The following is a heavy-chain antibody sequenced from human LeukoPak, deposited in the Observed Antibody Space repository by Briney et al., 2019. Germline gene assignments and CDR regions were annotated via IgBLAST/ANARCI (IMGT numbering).Heavy chain of an antibody. V-gene: IGHV3-53*01. D-gene: IGHD3-9*01. CDR1: GFAVSSNY. CDR2: IYSGGST. CDR3: ARERILRYFDWSLGDAFDI. J-gene: IGHJ3*02. Sequence: GGSLRLSCAASGFAVSSNYMSWVRQAPGKGLEWVSIIYSGGSTFYADSVKGRFTISRDNSKNTLYLQMNSLRAEDTAVYYCARERILRYFDWSLGDAFDIWGQGTMVTVSS.